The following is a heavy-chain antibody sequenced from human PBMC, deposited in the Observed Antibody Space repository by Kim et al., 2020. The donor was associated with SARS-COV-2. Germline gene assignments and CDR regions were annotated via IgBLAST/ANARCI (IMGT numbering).Heavy chain of an antibody. D-gene: IGHD6-19*01. J-gene: IGHJ6*01. Sequence: SETLSLTCTVSGGSISSSSYYWGWIRQPPGKGLEWIGSIYYSGSTYYNPSLKSRVTISVDTSKNQFSLKLSSVTAADTAVYYCATEVAIAVAGKYYYYYG. CDR1: GGSISSSSYY. CDR3: ATEVAIAVAGKYYYYYG. V-gene: IGHV4-39*07. CDR2: IYYSGST.